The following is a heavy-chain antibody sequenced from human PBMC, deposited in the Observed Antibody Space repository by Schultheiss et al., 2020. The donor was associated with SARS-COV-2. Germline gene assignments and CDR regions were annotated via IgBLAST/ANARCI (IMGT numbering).Heavy chain of an antibody. CDR1: GYTFTSYA. CDR2: SNAGNGNT. V-gene: IGHV1-3*02. D-gene: IGHD6-19*01. Sequence: ASVKVSCKASGYTFTSYAMHWVRQAPGQRLEWMGWSNAGNGNTKYSQEFQGRVTMTRNTSISTAYMELSSLRSEDTAVYYCARTGSGWYGGFDYWGQGTLVTVSS. J-gene: IGHJ4*02. CDR3: ARTGSGWYGGFDY.